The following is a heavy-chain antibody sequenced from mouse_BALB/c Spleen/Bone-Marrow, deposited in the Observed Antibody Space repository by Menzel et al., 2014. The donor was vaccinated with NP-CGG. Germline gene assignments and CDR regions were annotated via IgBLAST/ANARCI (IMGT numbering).Heavy chain of an antibody. D-gene: IGHD1-1*01. V-gene: IGHV14-3*02. Sequence: EVQGVESGAELVKPGASVKLSCTASGFNIKDTYMHWVKQRPEQGLEWIGRIDPANGNTKYDPKFQGKATITADTSSNTAYLQLSSLTSEDTAVYYCARSYGSSPFDYGGQGTTLTVAS. CDR3: ARSYGSSPFDY. CDR2: IDPANGNT. J-gene: IGHJ2*01. CDR1: GFNIKDTY.